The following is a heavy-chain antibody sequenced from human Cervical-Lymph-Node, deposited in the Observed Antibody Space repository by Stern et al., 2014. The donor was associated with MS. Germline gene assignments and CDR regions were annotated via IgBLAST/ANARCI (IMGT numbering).Heavy chain of an antibody. CDR1: GYTFTRYG. CDR2: SNAGHGNT. J-gene: IGHJ4*02. Sequence: VQLVESGAEVRKPGASVKVSCKASGYTFTRYGIHWVRQAPGQRLGWMGWSNAGHGNTKYSQEFQGRVTITRDTSASTAYMELGSLRSEDMAVYYCARGGGGYSYGLDYWGQGTLVTVSS. D-gene: IGHD5-18*01. CDR3: ARGGGGYSYGLDY. V-gene: IGHV1-3*02.